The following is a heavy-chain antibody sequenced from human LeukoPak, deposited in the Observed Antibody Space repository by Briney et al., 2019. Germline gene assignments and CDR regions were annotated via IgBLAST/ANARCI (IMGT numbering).Heavy chain of an antibody. CDR1: GFTFNSYA. CDR3: AKMSDYYYFYMDV. CDR2: ISSSGANT. J-gene: IGHJ6*03. V-gene: IGHV3-23*01. Sequence: GGSLRLSCVVSGFTFNSYAMTWVRQAPGKGLEWVSAISSSGANTYYADSVKGRFTISRDNSKNTVYLQMNSLRAEDTAVYYCAKMSDYYYFYMDVWGKGTTVTVS.